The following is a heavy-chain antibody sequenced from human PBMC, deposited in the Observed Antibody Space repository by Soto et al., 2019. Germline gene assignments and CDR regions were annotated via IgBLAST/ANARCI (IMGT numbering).Heavy chain of an antibody. D-gene: IGHD3-10*01. J-gene: IGHJ6*02. CDR2: ISGYNGDT. Sequence: ASVKVSCKASGYTFTNYGISWVRQAPGQGPEWMGWISGYNGDTKYAPKLQGRVTMSTDTSRSTAYMELRSLRSDDTAVYYCTRDVSGKTSNYYYYGLDVWGQGTTVTVSS. V-gene: IGHV1-18*04. CDR3: TRDVSGKTSNYYYYGLDV. CDR1: GYTFTNYG.